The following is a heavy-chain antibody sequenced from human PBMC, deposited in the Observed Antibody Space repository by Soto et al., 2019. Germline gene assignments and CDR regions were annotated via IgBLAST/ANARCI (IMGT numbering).Heavy chain of an antibody. CDR2: INAGNGNT. Sequence: QVQLVQSGAEVKKPGASVKVSCKASGYTFTSYAMHWVRQAPGQRLEWMGWINAGNGNTKYSQKFQGRVTITRDTSASTASMELSSLRSEDTAVYYCARRGYYDFWSGSDKAYDYWGQGTLVTVSS. J-gene: IGHJ4*02. CDR3: ARRGYYDFWSGSDKAYDY. CDR1: GYTFTSYA. D-gene: IGHD3-3*01. V-gene: IGHV1-3*01.